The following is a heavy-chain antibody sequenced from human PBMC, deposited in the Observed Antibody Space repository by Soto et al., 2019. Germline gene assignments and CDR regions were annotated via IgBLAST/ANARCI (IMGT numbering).Heavy chain of an antibody. D-gene: IGHD2-21*02. Sequence: QVHLVQSGAEVKKPGASVKVSCKTSGYTFTSYGISWVRQAPGQGLEWLGWISGYDGRTNLAQKVQDRVTMTTDTSTCSVYVELRSLRSDAAAVYYCAREGDVPDYYFGMDVWGQGSTVTVSS. CDR3: AREGDVPDYYFGMDV. V-gene: IGHV1-18*01. CDR2: ISGYDGRT. CDR1: GYTFTSYG. J-gene: IGHJ6*02.